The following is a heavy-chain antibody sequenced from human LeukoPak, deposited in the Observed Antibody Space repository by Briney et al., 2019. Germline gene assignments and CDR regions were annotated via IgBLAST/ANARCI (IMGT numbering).Heavy chain of an antibody. CDR1: GFTFGSST. D-gene: IGHD1-14*01. CDR2: IVLSSSSI. J-gene: IGHJ5*02. CDR3: AAERYTDDFSWFDP. Sequence: ASVKVSCKASGFTFGSSTVQWVRQARGQRLEWIGWIVLSSSSISYAQNYQERVTITRDMSTSTVYMELSALRSEDTAVYYCAAERYTDDFSWFDPWGQGTLVTVSS. V-gene: IGHV1-58*01.